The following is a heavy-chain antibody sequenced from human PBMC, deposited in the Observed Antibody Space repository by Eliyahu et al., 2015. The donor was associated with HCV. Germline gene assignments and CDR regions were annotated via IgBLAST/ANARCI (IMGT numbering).Heavy chain of an antibody. V-gene: IGHV3-23*01. Sequence: EVQLLESGGGLVQPGGSLRLSCATSGFTFSXYALSWVRQAPGKGLGWVSAISGSAYSTYYADSVRGQFAVSRDNSKNTLYLQMNSLRAEDTAVYYCTRHGNELTTVTTFFDYWGQGTLVTVSS. CDR2: ISGSAYST. D-gene: IGHD4-17*01. CDR3: TRHGNELTTVTTFFDY. J-gene: IGHJ4*02. CDR1: GFTFSXYA.